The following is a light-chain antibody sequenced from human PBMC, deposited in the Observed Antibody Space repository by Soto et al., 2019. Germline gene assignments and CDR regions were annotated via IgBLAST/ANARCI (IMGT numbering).Light chain of an antibody. V-gene: IGKV1-39*01. CDR2: AAS. CDR3: QQNYNTPVT. Sequence: DIQMTQSPSSLSASVGGRVTITCRASQSSGTYLNWYQQKPGKAPQLLIYAASSLQSGVPSRFSGSGSGTDFTLTISSLQPEDFATYYCQQNYNTPVTCGGGTKVEIK. CDR1: QSSGTY. J-gene: IGKJ4*01.